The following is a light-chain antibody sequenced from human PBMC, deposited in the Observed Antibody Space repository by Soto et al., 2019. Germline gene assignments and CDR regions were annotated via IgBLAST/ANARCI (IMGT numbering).Light chain of an antibody. CDR1: SSDVGSYNL. CDR3: SSYTNINTRACV. CDR2: EVT. Sequence: QSALTQPASVSGSPEQSITISCTGTSSDVGSYNLVSWYQQYPGKAPKLIIYEVTDRPSGVSNRFSGSKSGNTASLTISGLQAEDEAEYYCSSYTNINTRACVFGTGTKVTVL. J-gene: IGLJ1*01. V-gene: IGLV2-14*02.